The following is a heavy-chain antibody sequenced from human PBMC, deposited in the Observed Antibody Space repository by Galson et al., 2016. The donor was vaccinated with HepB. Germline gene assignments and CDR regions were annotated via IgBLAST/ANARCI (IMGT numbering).Heavy chain of an antibody. CDR2: LRNKRNKYIT. Sequence: SLRLSCAGSGFSFSDHYMDWVRQAPGKGLEWVGRLRNKRNKYITEYAASVIGRFTISRDDSSNSVDLQMNTLKTEDTAVYYCARMANGADSDWGQETLVTVSS. V-gene: IGHV3-72*01. CDR1: GFSFSDHY. D-gene: IGHD2-8*01. CDR3: ARMANGADSD. J-gene: IGHJ4*02.